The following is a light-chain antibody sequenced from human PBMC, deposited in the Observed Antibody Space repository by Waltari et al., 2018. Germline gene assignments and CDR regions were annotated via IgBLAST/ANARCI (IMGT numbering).Light chain of an antibody. Sequence: DIQMTQSPSSLSASVEDRLTITCRASQSIASNLNWYQQKPGRAPKLLIFLASNLQSGVPSRFSGSGSGTDFTLTINNLQPEDFALYSCQQSNSSPHTFGGGTKVESK. V-gene: IGKV1-39*01. CDR3: QQSNSSPHT. J-gene: IGKJ4*01. CDR1: QSIASN. CDR2: LAS.